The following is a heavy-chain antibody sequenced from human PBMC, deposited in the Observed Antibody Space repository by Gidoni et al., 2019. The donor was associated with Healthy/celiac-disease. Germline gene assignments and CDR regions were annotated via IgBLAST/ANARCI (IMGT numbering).Heavy chain of an antibody. J-gene: IGHJ6*03. Sequence: EVQLLESGGGLVQPGGSLRLSCEASGFTFSRYAMSWVRQAPGKGLEWVSAISGSGGSTYYADSVKGRFTISRDNSKNTLYLQMNSLRAEDTAVYYCAKGYCSGGSCSYYYYMDVWGKGTTVTVSS. CDR1: GFTFSRYA. CDR2: ISGSGGST. V-gene: IGHV3-23*01. CDR3: AKGYCSGGSCSYYYYMDV. D-gene: IGHD2-15*01.